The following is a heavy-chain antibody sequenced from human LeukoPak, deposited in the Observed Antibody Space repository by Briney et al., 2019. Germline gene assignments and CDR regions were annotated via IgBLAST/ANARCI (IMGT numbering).Heavy chain of an antibody. D-gene: IGHD6-19*01. Sequence: GRSLRLSCAASGFTFSSYAMHWVRQAPGKGLERVAVISYDGSNKYYADSVKGRFTISRDNAKNSLYLQMNSLRAEDTAVYYCARDLRSSGWSFNAFDLWGQGTLVTVSS. CDR3: ARDLRSSGWSFNAFDL. J-gene: IGHJ3*01. V-gene: IGHV3-30-3*01. CDR2: ISYDGSNK. CDR1: GFTFSSYA.